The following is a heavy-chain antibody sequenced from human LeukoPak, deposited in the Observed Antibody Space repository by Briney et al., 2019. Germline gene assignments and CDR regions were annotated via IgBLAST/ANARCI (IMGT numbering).Heavy chain of an antibody. J-gene: IGHJ4*02. D-gene: IGHD6-19*01. V-gene: IGHV4-4*07. Sequence: SETLSLTCTVSGVSISHYYWTWIRQPAGGGLEWIGRTDTSGSTNYNPSLKSRATMSSDTSNNQFSLNLMSVDAADTAVYYCARGQWQIDYWGQGILVTVSP. CDR3: ARGQWQIDY. CDR1: GVSISHYY. CDR2: TDTSGST.